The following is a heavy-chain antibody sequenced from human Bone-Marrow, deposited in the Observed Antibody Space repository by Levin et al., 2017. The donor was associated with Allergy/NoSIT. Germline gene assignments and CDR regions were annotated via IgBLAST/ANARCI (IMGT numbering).Heavy chain of an antibody. Sequence: PGGSLRLSCAASGFTFSDYFMGWIRQAPGKGLEWVSYISSTGYTTYFADSVKGRFTISRDNARNSLSLQMNSLRAEDTAVYYCARDPGYSDYEYFDYLGQGALVSVSS. J-gene: IGHJ4*02. CDR2: ISSTGYTT. D-gene: IGHD5-12*01. CDR1: GFTFSDYF. V-gene: IGHV3-11*01. CDR3: ARDPGYSDYEYFDY.